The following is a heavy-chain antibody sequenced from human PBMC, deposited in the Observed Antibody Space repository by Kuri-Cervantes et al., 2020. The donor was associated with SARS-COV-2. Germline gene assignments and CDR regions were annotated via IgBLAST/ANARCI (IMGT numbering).Heavy chain of an antibody. CDR2: IYYSGST. V-gene: IGHV4-59*08. D-gene: IGHD6-6*01. CDR1: GGSISSYY. Sequence: SETLSLTCTVSGGSISSYYWSWIRQPPGKGLEWIGYIYYSGSTNYNPSLKSRVTISVDTSKNQFSLKLSPVTAADTAVYYCARAPNYSTSTYYFDYWGQGILVTVSS. J-gene: IGHJ4*02. CDR3: ARAPNYSTSTYYFDY.